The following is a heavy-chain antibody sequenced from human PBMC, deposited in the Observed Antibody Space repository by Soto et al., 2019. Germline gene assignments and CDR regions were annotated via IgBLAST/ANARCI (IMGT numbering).Heavy chain of an antibody. Sequence: QVQLAESGGGVVQPGRSLRLSCAASGFTFSSYGMHWVRQAPGKGLEWVAVISYDGSNKYYADSVKGRFTISRDNSKNTLYLQMNSLRAEDTAVYYCAKDSMDVWGQGTTVTVSS. CDR1: GFTFSSYG. V-gene: IGHV3-30*18. CDR2: ISYDGSNK. CDR3: AKDSMDV. J-gene: IGHJ6*02.